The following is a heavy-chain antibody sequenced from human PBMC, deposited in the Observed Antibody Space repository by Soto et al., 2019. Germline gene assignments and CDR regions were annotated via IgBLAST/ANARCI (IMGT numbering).Heavy chain of an antibody. V-gene: IGHV3-9*01. CDR2: ISWNSGSI. CDR3: ATARTGITGTIDAFDI. Sequence: EVQLVESGGGLVQPGRSLRLSCAASGFTFDDYAMHWVRQAPGKGLEWVSGISWNSGSIGYADSVKGRFTISRDNAKNSLYLQMNSLRAEDTALYYCATARTGITGTIDAFDIWGQGTMVTVSS. D-gene: IGHD1-20*01. CDR1: GFTFDDYA. J-gene: IGHJ3*02.